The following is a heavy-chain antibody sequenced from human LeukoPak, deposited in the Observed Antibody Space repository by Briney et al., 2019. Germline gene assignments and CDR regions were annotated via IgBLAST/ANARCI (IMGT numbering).Heavy chain of an antibody. D-gene: IGHD3-3*01. CDR1: GFTFSSYS. CDR3: ASSAFTIFGVVSNFDY. Sequence: KPGGSLRLSCAASGFTFSSYSMNWVRQAPGKGLEWVSSISSSSSYIYYADSVKGRFTISRDNAKNSLYLQMNSLRAEDTAAYYCASSAFTIFGVVSNFDYWGQGTLVTVSS. CDR2: ISSSSSYI. V-gene: IGHV3-21*01. J-gene: IGHJ4*02.